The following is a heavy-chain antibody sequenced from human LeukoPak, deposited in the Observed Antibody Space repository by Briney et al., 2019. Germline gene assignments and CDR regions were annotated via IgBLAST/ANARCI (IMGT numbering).Heavy chain of an antibody. V-gene: IGHV3-21*01. CDR1: GFTFSSYA. D-gene: IGHD5-24*01. CDR3: ARGRDGSQSPIDY. Sequence: PGGSLRLSCAASGFTFSSYAMNWARQAPGKGLEWVSSISSSSSYIYYADSVRGRFTISRDNAKNSLYLQMISLRAEDTAVYYCARGRDGSQSPIDYWGQGTLVTVSS. J-gene: IGHJ4*02. CDR2: ISSSSSYI.